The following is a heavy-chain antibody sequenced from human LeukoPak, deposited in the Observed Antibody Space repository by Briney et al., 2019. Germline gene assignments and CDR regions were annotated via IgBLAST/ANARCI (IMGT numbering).Heavy chain of an antibody. J-gene: IGHJ4*02. V-gene: IGHV4-59*12. CDR2: ISYSGST. CDR3: ARGPPPDFDC. Sequence: SETLSLTYTVSGGSISSFYWSWIRQPPGKGLEWIGYISYSGSTNYDPSLKSRVTMSVDTSKNQFSLKLSSVTAADTAVYYCARGPPPDFDCWGQGTLVTVSS. CDR1: GGSISSFY.